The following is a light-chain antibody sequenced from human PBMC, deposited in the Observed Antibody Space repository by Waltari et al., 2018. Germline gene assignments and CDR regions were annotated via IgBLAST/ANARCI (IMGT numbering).Light chain of an antibody. CDR1: NSDVGGYHL. J-gene: IGLJ1*01. V-gene: IGLV2-14*01. Sequence: QSALTPPAPVSGSPGQSITISCTGSNSDVGGYHLVSWYQQHPGKAPKLMIYDVSNRPSGVSNRFSGSKSGNTASLTISGLQPEDAADYYCNSYSTSSTFVFGTGTRVTVL. CDR3: NSYSTSSTFV. CDR2: DVS.